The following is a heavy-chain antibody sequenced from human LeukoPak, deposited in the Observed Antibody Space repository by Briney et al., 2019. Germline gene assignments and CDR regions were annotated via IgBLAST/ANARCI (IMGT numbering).Heavy chain of an antibody. J-gene: IGHJ5*02. CDR1: GGSISSYY. D-gene: IGHD4-23*01. V-gene: IGHV4-59*06. CDR3: AGTAKTTPTTVVTPGGNWFDP. Sequence: SETLSLTCTVSGGSISSYYWSWIRQPPGKGLEWIGYIYYSGSTYYSPSLKSRVTISVDTSKNQFSLKLSSVTAADTAVYYCAGTAKTTPTTVVTPGGNWFDPWGQGTLVTVSS. CDR2: IYYSGST.